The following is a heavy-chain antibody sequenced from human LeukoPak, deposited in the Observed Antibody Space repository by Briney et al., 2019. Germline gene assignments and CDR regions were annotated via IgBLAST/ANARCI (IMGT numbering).Heavy chain of an antibody. CDR3: ARDLRTPSDTNIAIDY. V-gene: IGHV3-74*01. Sequence: PGGSLRLSCAASGFTFSNYWMHWVRQGPGKGLVWVSRINSDGRLTSYADSVKGRFTISRDNAKNTLYLQMNSLRAEVTAVYYCARDLRTPSDTNIAIDYWGQGTLVTVSS. D-gene: IGHD4-23*01. CDR2: INSDGRLT. J-gene: IGHJ4*02. CDR1: GFTFSNYW.